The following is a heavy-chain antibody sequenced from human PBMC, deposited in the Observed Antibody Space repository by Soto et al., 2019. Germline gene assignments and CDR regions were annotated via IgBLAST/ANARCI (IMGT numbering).Heavy chain of an antibody. CDR1: GFTFSSYW. CDR3: ARAGAYQLPYPHFDY. CDR2: IKQDGSEK. Sequence: EVQLVESGGGLVQPGGSLRLSCAASGFTFSSYWMSWVRQAPGKGLEWVANIKQDGSEKYYVDSVKGRFTISRENAKNSLYLQMNSLRAEDTAVYYCARAGAYQLPYPHFDYWGQGTLVTVSS. J-gene: IGHJ4*02. V-gene: IGHV3-7*01. D-gene: IGHD2-2*01.